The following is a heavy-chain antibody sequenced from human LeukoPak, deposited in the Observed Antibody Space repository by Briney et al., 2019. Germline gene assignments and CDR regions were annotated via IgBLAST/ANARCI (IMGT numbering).Heavy chain of an antibody. J-gene: IGHJ4*02. D-gene: IGHD2-2*01. CDR1: GFTFSSFA. V-gene: IGHV3-23*01. CDR3: ANRNLEYCSSISCYAPFDY. Sequence: GGSLRLSCAASGFTFSSFAMSWVRQAPGKGLEWVSTVSGVGGTTYYADSVKGRFTISRDNSKNTLYLQMNTLRAEDTAVYYCANRNLEYCSSISCYAPFDYWGQGALVTVSS. CDR2: VSGVGGTT.